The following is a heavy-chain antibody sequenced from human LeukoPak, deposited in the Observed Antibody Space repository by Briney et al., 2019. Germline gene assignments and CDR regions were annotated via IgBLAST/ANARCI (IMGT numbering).Heavy chain of an antibody. CDR3: ARGESYYDILTGYHHYYYYYMDV. D-gene: IGHD3-9*01. Sequence: GGSLRLSCAASGFTFSSYEMNWVRQAPGKGLEWVSYISRSGSTIYYADSVKGRFTISRDNAKNSLYLQMNSLRAEDTAVYYCARGESYYDILTGYHHYYYYYMDVWGKGTTVTVSS. V-gene: IGHV3-48*03. CDR2: ISRSGSTI. J-gene: IGHJ6*03. CDR1: GFTFSSYE.